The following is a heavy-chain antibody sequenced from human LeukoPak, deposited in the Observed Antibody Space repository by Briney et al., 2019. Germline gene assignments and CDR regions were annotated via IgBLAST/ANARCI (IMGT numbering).Heavy chain of an antibody. J-gene: IGHJ3*02. CDR3: ARESYYDSSGYSHDAFDI. Sequence: SETLSLTCTVSGGSISSSSYYWGWIRQPPGKGLEWIGSIYYSGSTYYNPSLKSRVTISVDTSKNQFSLKLNSVTAADTAVYYCARESYYDSSGYSHDAFDIWGQGTMVTVSS. CDR2: IYYSGST. V-gene: IGHV4-39*07. CDR1: GGSISSSSYY. D-gene: IGHD3-22*01.